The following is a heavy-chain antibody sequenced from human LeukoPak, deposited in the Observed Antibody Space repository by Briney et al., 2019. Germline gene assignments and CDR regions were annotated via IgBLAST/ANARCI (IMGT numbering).Heavy chain of an antibody. J-gene: IGHJ4*02. CDR1: GFTFSIYW. Sequence: GGSLRLSCAASGFTFSIYWMHWVRQAPGKGLVWVSRINSDGSGTSYADSVKGRFTISRDNAKNTLSLQMNSLRAEDTAVYYCARDRSISAAGDTYWGQGTLVTVSS. CDR2: INSDGSGT. V-gene: IGHV3-74*01. CDR3: ARDRSISAAGDTY. D-gene: IGHD6-13*01.